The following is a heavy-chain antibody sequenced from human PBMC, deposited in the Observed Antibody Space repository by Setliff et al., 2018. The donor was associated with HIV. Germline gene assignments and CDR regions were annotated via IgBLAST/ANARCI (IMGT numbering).Heavy chain of an antibody. V-gene: IGHV4-4*07. CDR2: MHYTGRT. CDR1: GGSTTGYH. Sequence: SETLSLTCRVAGGSTTGYHWNWIRQAAGKGLELIGRMHYTGRTYYNPSLRSRLSISVETSKNQFSLKLSSVTAADTAVYYCARDRVMSAFKFWYFDLWGRGTLVTVSS. J-gene: IGHJ2*01. CDR3: ARDRVMSAFKFWYFDL. D-gene: IGHD2-8*01.